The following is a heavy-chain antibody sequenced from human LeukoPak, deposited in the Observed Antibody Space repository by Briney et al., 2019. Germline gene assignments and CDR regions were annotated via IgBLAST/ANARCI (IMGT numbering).Heavy chain of an antibody. CDR1: GYTFTTYG. J-gene: IGHJ4*02. CDR3: ARDRGSTERPFDY. Sequence: ASVNVSCKASGYTFTTYGISWVRQAPGQGLEWMGWVSAYNGNTNYAQRFQGRVTMTTDTSTGTAYMILRSLGSDDMAIYYCARDRGSTERPFDYWGQGTLVTVSS. D-gene: IGHD1-26*01. V-gene: IGHV1-18*03. CDR2: VSAYNGNT.